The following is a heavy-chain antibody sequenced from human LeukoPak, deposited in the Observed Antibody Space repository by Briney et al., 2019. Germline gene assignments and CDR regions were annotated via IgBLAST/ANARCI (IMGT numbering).Heavy chain of an antibody. J-gene: IGHJ6*02. CDR3: ARDWVSQVGYCSGGSCYQDYYYYGMDV. D-gene: IGHD2-15*01. V-gene: IGHV4-4*07. CDR2: IYTSGST. Sequence: SETLSLTCTVSGGSISSYYWSWIRQPAGKGLEWIGPIYTSGSTNYNPSLKSRVTMSVDTSKNQFSLKLSSVTAADTAVYYCARDWVSQVGYCSGGSCYQDYYYYGMDVWGQGTTVTVSS. CDR1: GGSISSYY.